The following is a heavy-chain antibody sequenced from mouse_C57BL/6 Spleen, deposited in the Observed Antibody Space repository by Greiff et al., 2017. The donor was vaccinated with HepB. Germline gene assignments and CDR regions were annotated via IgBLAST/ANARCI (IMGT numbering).Heavy chain of an antibody. J-gene: IGHJ4*01. CDR3: ASRGVYYGNYDAMDY. CDR2: IHPNSGST. V-gene: IGHV1-64*01. Sequence: QVQLQQPGAELVKPGASVKLSCKASGYTFTSYWMHWVKQRPGQGLEWIGMIHPNSGSTNYNEKFKSKATLTVDKSSSTAYMQLSSLTSEDSAVYYCASRGVYYGNYDAMDYWDQGTSVTVSS. D-gene: IGHD2-1*01. CDR1: GYTFTSYW.